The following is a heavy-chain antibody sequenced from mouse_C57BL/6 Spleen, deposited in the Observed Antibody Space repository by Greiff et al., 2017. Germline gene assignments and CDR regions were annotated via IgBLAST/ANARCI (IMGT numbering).Heavy chain of an antibody. Sequence: QVQLQQSGAELVRPGTSVKVSCTASGYAFTNYLIAWVKQRPGQGLEWIGVINPGSGGTNYNEKFKGKATLTADKSSSTAYMQLSSLTSEDSAVYFCARAYYYGSSPAWFAYWGQGTLVTVSA. CDR3: ARAYYYGSSPAWFAY. CDR2: INPGSGGT. D-gene: IGHD1-1*01. CDR1: GYAFTNYL. J-gene: IGHJ3*01. V-gene: IGHV1-54*01.